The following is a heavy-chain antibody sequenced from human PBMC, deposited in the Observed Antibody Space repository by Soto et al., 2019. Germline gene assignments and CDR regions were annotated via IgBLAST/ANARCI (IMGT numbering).Heavy chain of an antibody. CDR3: VRVNDCGGDCFSLD. CDR1: VGSITNGDYY. J-gene: IGHJ4*02. V-gene: IGHV4-30-4*01. Sequence: QVKLQESGPGLVKPSQTLSLTCTVSVGSITNGDYYWNWIRQPPGKGLEWIGYLYSGGNTLYNPSLKSQLTTSPGTSKNQFSLRLTSVTAADTAVYYCVRVNDCGGDCFSLDWCQGTLVTVSS. CDR2: LYSGGNT. D-gene: IGHD2-21*02.